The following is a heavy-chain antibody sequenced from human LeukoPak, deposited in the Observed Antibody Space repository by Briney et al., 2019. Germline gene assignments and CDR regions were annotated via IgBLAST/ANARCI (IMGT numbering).Heavy chain of an antibody. CDR3: ARVGKWELLRAYYFDY. Sequence: ASVKVSCKASGYTFTGYYMHWVRQAPGQGLEWMGWINPNSGGTNYAQKVQGRVTMTRDTSISTAYMELGRLRSDDTAVYYCARVGKWELLRAYYFDYWGQGTLVTVSS. CDR2: INPNSGGT. J-gene: IGHJ4*02. D-gene: IGHD1-26*01. V-gene: IGHV1-2*02. CDR1: GYTFTGYY.